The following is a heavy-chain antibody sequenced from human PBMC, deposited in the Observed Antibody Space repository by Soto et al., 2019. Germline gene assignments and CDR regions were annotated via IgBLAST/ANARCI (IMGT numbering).Heavy chain of an antibody. Sequence: QVQLVESGGGVVQPGRSLRLSCAASGFTFSSYGMHWVRQAPGKGLEWVAAILYDGSNKYYADSVKGRFTISRDNSKNTVHLQMNSLRAEDTAVYYCAKDPGYGLDYWGQGTLVTVSS. V-gene: IGHV3-30*18. CDR3: AKDPGYGLDY. CDR2: ILYDGSNK. D-gene: IGHD5-12*01. CDR1: GFTFSSYG. J-gene: IGHJ4*02.